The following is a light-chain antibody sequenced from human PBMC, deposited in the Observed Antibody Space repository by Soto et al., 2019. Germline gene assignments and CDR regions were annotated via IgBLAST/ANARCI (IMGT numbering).Light chain of an antibody. V-gene: IGKV1-33*01. Sequence: DIQMTQSPSSLSASVGDRVTITCQASQDISNYLNWYQQKPGKAPKLLIYDASTLHSGVPSRFSGSGSGTDFTLTISSLQPDDFATYYCQQFAISTTFGQGTKVDIK. CDR3: QQFAISTT. CDR2: DAS. J-gene: IGKJ1*01. CDR1: QDISNY.